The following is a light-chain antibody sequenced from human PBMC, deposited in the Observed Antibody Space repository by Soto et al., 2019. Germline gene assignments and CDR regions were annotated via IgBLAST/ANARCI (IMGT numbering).Light chain of an antibody. CDR3: SPYAGSNNIV. Sequence: QSALTQPPSASGSPGQSVTISCTGTSSDIGGYNYVSWYQQHPGKAPKVMIYDVDKTPSGVPDRFSGSKSGNTASLTVSGLQAEDEADSYCSPYAGSNNIVFGTGTKLTVL. V-gene: IGLV2-8*01. CDR1: SSDIGGYNY. J-gene: IGLJ1*01. CDR2: DVD.